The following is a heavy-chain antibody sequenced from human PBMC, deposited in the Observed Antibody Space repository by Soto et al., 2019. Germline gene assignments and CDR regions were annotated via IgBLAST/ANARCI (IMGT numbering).Heavy chain of an antibody. D-gene: IGHD2-15*01. J-gene: IGHJ4*02. V-gene: IGHV1-69*12. CDR1: GGTFSSYA. Sequence: QVQLVQSGAEVKKPGSSVKVSCKASGGTFSSYAISWVRQAPGQGLEWMGGIIPIFGTANYAQKFQGRVTSTADESTSTAYMELSSLRSEDTAVYYCAVGYCSCGSCYAYYFDYWGQGTLVTVSS. CDR3: AVGYCSCGSCYAYYFDY. CDR2: IIPIFGTA.